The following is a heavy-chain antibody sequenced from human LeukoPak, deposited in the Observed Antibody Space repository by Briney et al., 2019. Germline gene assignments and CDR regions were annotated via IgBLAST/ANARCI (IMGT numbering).Heavy chain of an antibody. CDR1: GFTFSSYW. Sequence: GGSLRLSCAASGFTFSSYWMSWVRQAPGKGLEWVANIKQDGSEKYYVDSVQGRFTISRDNAKNSLYLQMNSLRAEDTAVYYCAKDRAVAGTSGTYYYYYGMDVWGQGTTVTVSS. CDR3: AKDRAVAGTSGTYYYYYGMDV. CDR2: IKQDGSEK. D-gene: IGHD6-19*01. V-gene: IGHV3-7*01. J-gene: IGHJ6*02.